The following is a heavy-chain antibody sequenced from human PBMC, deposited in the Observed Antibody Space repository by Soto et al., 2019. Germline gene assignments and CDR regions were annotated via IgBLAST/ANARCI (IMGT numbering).Heavy chain of an antibody. CDR3: AKDQQEYSYGDY. J-gene: IGHJ4*02. V-gene: IGHV3-23*01. D-gene: IGHD5-18*01. CDR1: GFTFSSYA. Sequence: GGSLRLSCSASGFTFSSYAMSWVRQAPGKGLEWVSAISGSGGSTYYADSVKGRFTISRDNSKNTLYLQMNSLRAEDTAVYYCAKDQQEYSYGDYWGQGTLVTVSS. CDR2: ISGSGGST.